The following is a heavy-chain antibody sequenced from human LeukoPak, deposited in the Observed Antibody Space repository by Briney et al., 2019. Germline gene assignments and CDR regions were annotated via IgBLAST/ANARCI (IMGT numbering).Heavy chain of an antibody. D-gene: IGHD1-26*01. J-gene: IGHJ6*02. CDR1: GFTFSSYA. CDR2: ISYDGSNK. V-gene: IGHV3-30-3*01. Sequence: GGSLRLSCAASGFTFSSYAMHWVRQAPGKGLEWVAVISYDGSNKYYADSVKGRFTISRDNSKNTLYLQMNSLRAKDTAVYYCARDTGGMDVWGQGTTVTVSS. CDR3: ARDTGGMDV.